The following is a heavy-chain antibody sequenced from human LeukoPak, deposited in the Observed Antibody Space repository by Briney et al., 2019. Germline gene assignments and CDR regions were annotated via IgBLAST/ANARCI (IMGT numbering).Heavy chain of an antibody. D-gene: IGHD3-3*01. CDR3: ARGLGDY. Sequence: PAETLSLTCTVSGFSISSYYVSWIRQPPGKGLEWVGYIYYSGSTNYNPSLKSRVTISVDTSKNPFSLTLSSVTAADTAVYYCARGLGDYWGQGTLVTVSS. V-gene: IGHV4-59*01. CDR2: IYYSGST. J-gene: IGHJ4*02. CDR1: GFSISSYY.